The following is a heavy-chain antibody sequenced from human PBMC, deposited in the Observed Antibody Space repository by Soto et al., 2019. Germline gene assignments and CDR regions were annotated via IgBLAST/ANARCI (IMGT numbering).Heavy chain of an antibody. D-gene: IGHD6-19*01. Sequence: ASVKVSCKASGYTFTSYYMHWVRQAPGQGLEWMGIINPGGGSTSYAQKFQGRVTMTRDTSTSTVYMELSSLRSEDTAVYYCARGRYSSGWFNWFDPWGQGTLVTVSS. CDR1: GYTFTSYY. CDR2: INPGGGST. J-gene: IGHJ5*02. V-gene: IGHV1-46*01. CDR3: ARGRYSSGWFNWFDP.